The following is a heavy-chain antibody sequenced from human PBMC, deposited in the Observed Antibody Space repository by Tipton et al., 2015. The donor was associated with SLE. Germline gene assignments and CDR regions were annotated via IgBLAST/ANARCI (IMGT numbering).Heavy chain of an antibody. CDR1: GGSISSHY. V-gene: IGHV4-4*09. J-gene: IGHJ4*02. D-gene: IGHD6-6*01. Sequence: TLSLTCTVSGGSISSHYWSWIRQPPGKGLEWIGYIYTSGSTNYNPSLKSRVTISVDTSKNQFSLKLSSVTAADTAVYYCARWSGYSSSSALRWGQGTLVTVSS. CDR3: ARWSGYSSSSALR. CDR2: IYTSGST.